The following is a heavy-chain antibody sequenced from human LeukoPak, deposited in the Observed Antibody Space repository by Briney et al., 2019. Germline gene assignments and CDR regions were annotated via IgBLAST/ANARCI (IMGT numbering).Heavy chain of an antibody. D-gene: IGHD3-3*01. Sequence: PGGSLRLSCAASGFTFSSYAMTWVRQAPGKGLEWVSGITRGGGTYYADSVKGWFTISRDNSKNTLYLQMSSLRAEDTAVYYCVRGITTPDCWGQGTLVTVSS. CDR3: VRGITTPDC. V-gene: IGHV3-23*01. CDR2: ITRGGGT. J-gene: IGHJ4*02. CDR1: GFTFSSYA.